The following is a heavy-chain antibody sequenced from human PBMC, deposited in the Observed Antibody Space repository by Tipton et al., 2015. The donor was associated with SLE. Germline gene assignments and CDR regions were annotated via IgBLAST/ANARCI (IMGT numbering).Heavy chain of an antibody. J-gene: IGHJ4*02. Sequence: TLSLTCTVTGGSITRTSHYWGWIRQSPGKGLEWIGSIYYGGSTYYNPSLKSRVTMSVDTSNNQFSLKLSSVTAADTAVYYCARDLSIIGNPFDYWGQGTLVTVSS. V-gene: IGHV4-39*07. D-gene: IGHD1-14*01. CDR1: GGSITRTSHY. CDR3: ARDLSIIGNPFDY. CDR2: IYYGGST.